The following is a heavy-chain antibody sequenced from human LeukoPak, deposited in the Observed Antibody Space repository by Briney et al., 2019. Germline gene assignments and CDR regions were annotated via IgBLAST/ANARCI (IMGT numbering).Heavy chain of an antibody. CDR1: GFTFSSYA. CDR2: ISGSGGST. CDR3: AKDIEVWFGELFTPPDY. Sequence: PGGSLRLSCAASGFTFSSYAMSWVRQAPGKGLEWVSAISGSGGSTYYADPVKGRFTISRDNSKNTLYLQMNSLRAEDTAVYYCAKDIEVWFGELFTPPDYWGQGTLVTVSS. D-gene: IGHD3-10*01. V-gene: IGHV3-23*01. J-gene: IGHJ4*02.